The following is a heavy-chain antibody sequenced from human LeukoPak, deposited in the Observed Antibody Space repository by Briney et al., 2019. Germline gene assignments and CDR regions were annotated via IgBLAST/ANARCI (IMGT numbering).Heavy chain of an antibody. CDR3: ASVRRGFGESSKYYSYYYMDV. Sequence: SETLSLTCTVSGGSISSSSYYWGWIRQPPGKGLEWIGSIYYSGTTYYNPSLKSRVTIAVDTSKNQFSLKLSAVTAADTAVYYCASVRRGFGESSKYYSYYYMDVWGNGTTVTISS. V-gene: IGHV4-39*01. CDR2: IYYSGTT. J-gene: IGHJ6*03. CDR1: GGSISSSSYY. D-gene: IGHD3-10*01.